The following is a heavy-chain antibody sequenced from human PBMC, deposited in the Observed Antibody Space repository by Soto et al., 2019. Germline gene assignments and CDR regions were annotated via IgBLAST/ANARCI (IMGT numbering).Heavy chain of an antibody. CDR1: RFTFSSYA. V-gene: IGHV3-30-3*01. CDR2: ISYDGSNK. CDR3: ARPLWRDDYNWGYFDL. D-gene: IGHD4-4*01. J-gene: IGHJ2*01. Sequence: QVQLVESGGGVVQPGRSLRLSCAACRFTFSSYAVQWVRQAPGKGLEWVAVISYDGSNKYYADSVKGRFTISRDNSKNTLYLQMNSLRTEDTAMYYCARPLWRDDYNWGYFDLWGRGTLVTVSS.